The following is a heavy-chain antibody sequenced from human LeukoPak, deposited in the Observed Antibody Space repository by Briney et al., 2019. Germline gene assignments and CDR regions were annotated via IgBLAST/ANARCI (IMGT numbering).Heavy chain of an antibody. Sequence: ASVKVSCKASGYTFSSYYMHWVRQAPGQGLEWMGIINPSGGSTNYAQKFQGRVTMTRDLSTSTVYMELSSLRSEDTAVYYCARDLFMLRRGYSYDGYFVFGYWGQGTLVSVSS. V-gene: IGHV1-46*01. J-gene: IGHJ4*02. CDR3: ARDLFMLRRGYSYDGYFVFGY. D-gene: IGHD5-18*01. CDR1: GYTFSSYY. CDR2: INPSGGST.